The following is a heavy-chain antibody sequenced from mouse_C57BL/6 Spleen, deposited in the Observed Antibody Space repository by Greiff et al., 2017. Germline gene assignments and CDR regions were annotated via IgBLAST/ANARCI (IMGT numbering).Heavy chain of an antibody. J-gene: IGHJ4*01. CDR3: ARGGYDYDAAMDY. V-gene: IGHV1-4*01. CDR1: GYTFTSYT. CDR2: INPSSGYT. D-gene: IGHD2-4*01. Sequence: QVQLQQSGAELARPGASVKMSCKASGYTFTSYTMHWVNQRPGQGLEWIGYINPSSGYTKYNQKFKDKATLTADKSSSTAYMQLSSLTSEDSAVYYCARGGYDYDAAMDYWGQGTSVTVSS.